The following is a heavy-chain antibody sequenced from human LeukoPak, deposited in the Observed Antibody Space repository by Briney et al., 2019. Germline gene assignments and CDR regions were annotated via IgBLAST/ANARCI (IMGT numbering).Heavy chain of an antibody. CDR3: AKGGYSSSVYYYGMDV. Sequence: GGSLRLSCAASGFTFSSYGMHWVRQAPGKGLEWVAVISYDGSNKYYADSVKSRFTISRDNSKNTLYLQMNSLRAEDTAVYYCAKGGYSSSVYYYGMDVWGQGTTVTVSS. CDR2: ISYDGSNK. J-gene: IGHJ6*02. CDR1: GFTFSSYG. V-gene: IGHV3-30*18. D-gene: IGHD6-13*01.